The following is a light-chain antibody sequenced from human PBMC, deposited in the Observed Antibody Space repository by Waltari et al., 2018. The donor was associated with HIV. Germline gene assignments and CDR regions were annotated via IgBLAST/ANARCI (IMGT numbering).Light chain of an antibody. CDR1: SSSIGSNT. CDR3: AAWDDSLNGFWV. V-gene: IGLV1-44*01. Sequence: QSVLTQPPSASGTPGPRVTISCSGSSSSIGSNTVNWVQQLPGTAPKLLIYSNNQRPSGVPDRFSGSKSGTSASLAISGLQSEDEADYYCAAWDDSLNGFWVFGGGTKLTVL. J-gene: IGLJ3*02. CDR2: SNN.